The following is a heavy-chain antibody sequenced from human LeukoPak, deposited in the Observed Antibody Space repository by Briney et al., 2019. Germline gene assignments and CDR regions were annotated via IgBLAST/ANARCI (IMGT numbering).Heavy chain of an antibody. CDR3: ARWFVVPAAGEGYAFDI. CDR1: GYTFTGYY. D-gene: IGHD2-2*01. Sequence: GASVKVSCKASGYTFTGYYMHWVRQAPGQGLEWMGWINPNSGGTNYAQKFQVRVTMTRDTSVSTAYMELSRLTSDDTAGYYCARWFVVPAAGEGYAFDIWGQGTMVTVSA. V-gene: IGHV1-2*02. CDR2: INPNSGGT. J-gene: IGHJ3*02.